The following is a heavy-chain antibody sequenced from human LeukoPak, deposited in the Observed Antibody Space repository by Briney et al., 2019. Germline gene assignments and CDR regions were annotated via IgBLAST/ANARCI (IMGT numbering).Heavy chain of an antibody. J-gene: IGHJ5*02. CDR3: ATDLRSRQWLVNWFDP. CDR1: GGTFSSYA. D-gene: IGHD6-19*01. CDR2: IIPIFGTA. Sequence: VASVKVSCKASGGTFSSYAISWVRQAPGQGLEWMGGIIPIFGTANYAQKFQGRVTITADTSTDTAYMELSSLRSEDTAVYYCATDLRSRQWLVNWFDPWGQGTLVTVSS. V-gene: IGHV1-69*06.